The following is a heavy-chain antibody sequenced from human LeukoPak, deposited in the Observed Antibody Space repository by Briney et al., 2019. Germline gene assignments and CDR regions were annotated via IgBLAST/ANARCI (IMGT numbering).Heavy chain of an antibody. CDR3: ARQGLGTNPFWPGTPDY. D-gene: IGHD7-27*01. CDR1: GYSFTSYW. Sequence: GESLKISCKGSGYSFTSYWIGWVRQMPGKGLEWMGIIYPGDSDTRYSPSFQGQVTISADKSISTAYLRWSSLKASDTAMYYCARQGLGTNPFWPGTPDYWGQGTLVTVSS. J-gene: IGHJ4*02. CDR2: IYPGDSDT. V-gene: IGHV5-51*01.